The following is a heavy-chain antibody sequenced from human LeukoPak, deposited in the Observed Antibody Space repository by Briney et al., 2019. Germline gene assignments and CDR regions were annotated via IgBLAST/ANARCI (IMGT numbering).Heavy chain of an antibody. CDR3: ARDKDGYSPTLGY. V-gene: IGHV3-21*01. CDR2: ISSSSSYI. CDR1: GFTFSSYS. D-gene: IGHD2-15*01. Sequence: GGSLRLSCAASGFTFSSYSMNWVRQALGKGLEWVSSISSSSSYIYYADSVKGRFTISRDNAKNSLYLQMNSLRAEDTAVYYCARDKDGYSPTLGYWGQGTLVTVSS. J-gene: IGHJ4*02.